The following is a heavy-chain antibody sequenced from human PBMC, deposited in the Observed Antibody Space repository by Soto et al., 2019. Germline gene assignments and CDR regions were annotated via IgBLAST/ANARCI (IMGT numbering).Heavy chain of an antibody. J-gene: IGHJ5*02. CDR2: IFYSGIT. D-gene: IGHD3-16*01. CDR1: GGSITSYY. Sequence: PSETLSLTCTVSGGSITSYYWSWIRQPPGQGLEWVGYIFYSGITNYNPSLKSRVTISVDTSKNQFSLKLSSVTAADTAVYYCARGGEPYNSFDPWGQGTLVTVSS. CDR3: ARGGEPYNSFDP. V-gene: IGHV4-59*01.